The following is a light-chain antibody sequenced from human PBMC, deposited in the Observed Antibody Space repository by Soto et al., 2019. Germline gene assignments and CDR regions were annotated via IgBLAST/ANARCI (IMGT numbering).Light chain of an antibody. CDR3: TSYAGNTNFVV. CDR1: SSDVGGYNY. V-gene: IGLV2-8*01. Sequence: QSALTQPPSESGSPGQSVTISCTGSSSDVGGYNYVSWYQQHPGKAPKLVIYEVTKRPSGVPDRFSGSKSGNTASLTVSWLQAEDEADYYCTSYAGNTNFVVFGGGTKLTVL. CDR2: EVT. J-gene: IGLJ3*02.